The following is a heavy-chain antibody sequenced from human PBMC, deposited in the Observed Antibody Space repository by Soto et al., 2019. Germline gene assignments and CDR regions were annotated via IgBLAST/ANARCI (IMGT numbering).Heavy chain of an antibody. CDR1: GYTFSSYG. CDR3: ARDLGGWSTAWFDP. CDR2: ISAHKGNV. D-gene: IGHD6-19*01. J-gene: IGHJ5*02. V-gene: IGHV1-18*01. Sequence: ASVKVSCKASGYTFSSYGISWVRQAPGQGLEWMGWISAHKGNVKYAQKLQGRVTLTTDTSTGTAYMDLRSLRSDDTAVYYCARDLGGWSTAWFDPWGQGTLVTVSS.